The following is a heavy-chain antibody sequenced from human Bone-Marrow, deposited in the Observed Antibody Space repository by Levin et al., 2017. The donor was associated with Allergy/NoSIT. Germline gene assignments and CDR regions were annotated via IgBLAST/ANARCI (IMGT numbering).Heavy chain of an antibody. CDR1: GFTFGRYW. V-gene: IGHV3-7*01. J-gene: IGHJ4*02. CDR2: IKYDGSKK. CDR3: AKWGYCTGDTCRGLED. Sequence: GGSLRLSCAASGFTFGRYWMSWVRQAPGKGLEWVANIKYDGSKKAYVDSLMGRFTISRDNANSLLYLEMIRLRADDTALYYCAKWGYCTGDTCRGLEDWGQGTLVTVSS. D-gene: IGHD2-8*02.